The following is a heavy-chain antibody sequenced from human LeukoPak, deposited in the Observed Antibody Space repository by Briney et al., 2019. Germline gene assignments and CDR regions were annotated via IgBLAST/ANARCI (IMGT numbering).Heavy chain of an antibody. J-gene: IGHJ4*02. Sequence: WASVKVSCKASGYTFTGYYMHWVRQAPGQGLEWMGGIIPIFGTANYAQKFQGRVTITTDESTSTAYMELSSLRSEDTAVYYCASSGVYWGQGTLVTVSS. CDR3: ASSGVY. V-gene: IGHV1-69*05. CDR2: IIPIFGTA. CDR1: GYTFTGYY. D-gene: IGHD1-26*01.